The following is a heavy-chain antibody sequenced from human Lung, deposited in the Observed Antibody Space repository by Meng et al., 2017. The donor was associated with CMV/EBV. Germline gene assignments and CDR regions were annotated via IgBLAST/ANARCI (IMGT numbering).Heavy chain of an antibody. J-gene: IGHJ6*01. CDR1: GGSFSGYY. V-gene: IGHV4-34*01. CDR2: INHSGST. D-gene: IGHD6-13*01. Sequence: SXTXSLXCAVYGGSFSGYYWSWIRQPPGKGLEWIGEINHSGSTNYNPSLKSRVTISVDTSKNQFALKLSSVTAADTAVYYCATIAAAERNGMDVWGQGTTVTVSS. CDR3: ATIAAAERNGMDV.